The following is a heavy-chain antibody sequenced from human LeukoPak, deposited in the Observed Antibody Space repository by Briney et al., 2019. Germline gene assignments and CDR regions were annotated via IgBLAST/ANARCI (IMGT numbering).Heavy chain of an antibody. CDR1: GYTFTSYG. Sequence: ASVKVSCKASGYTFTSYGISWVRQAPGQGLEWMGWISAYNGNTNYAQKLQGRVTMTTDTSTSTAYKELRSLRSDDTAVYYCARGYSVGGSGSYPYYFDYWGQGTLVTVSS. CDR2: ISAYNGNT. D-gene: IGHD3-10*01. V-gene: IGHV1-18*01. J-gene: IGHJ4*02. CDR3: ARGYSVGGSGSYPYYFDY.